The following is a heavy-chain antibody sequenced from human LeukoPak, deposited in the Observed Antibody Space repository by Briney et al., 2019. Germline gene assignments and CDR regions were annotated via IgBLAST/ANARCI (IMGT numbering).Heavy chain of an antibody. CDR2: INPTSGDT. V-gene: IGHV1-2*02. D-gene: IGHD4-23*01. J-gene: IGHJ4*02. CDR3: ARDGDYGGNSEKSGFDY. Sequence: GASVKVSCKASGYTFTDYYMHWVRQAPGQGLEWVGWINPTSGDTNYAQKFQGRVTMTRDTSISTAYMDLSRLRFDDTAVYYCARDGDYGGNSEKSGFDYWGQGTLVTVSS. CDR1: GYTFTDYY.